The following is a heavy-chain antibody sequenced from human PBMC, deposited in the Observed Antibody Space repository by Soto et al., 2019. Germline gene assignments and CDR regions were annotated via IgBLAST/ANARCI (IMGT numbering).Heavy chain of an antibody. CDR3: ARGQRFSDWFDP. Sequence: SDTLSLTCTVSGGSMTSYYWTWFRQPAGKGLEWIGRVYSSGGTHYNPSLKSRVTISLDTSKNQFSLRLLSVTDADTAVYFCARGQRFSDWFDPWGQGXLVTVYS. D-gene: IGHD3-3*01. CDR1: GGSMTSYY. V-gene: IGHV4-4*07. J-gene: IGHJ5*02. CDR2: VYSSGGT.